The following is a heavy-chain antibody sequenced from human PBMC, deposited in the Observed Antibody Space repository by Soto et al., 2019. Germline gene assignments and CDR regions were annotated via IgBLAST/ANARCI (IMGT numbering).Heavy chain of an antibody. CDR1: RGTFTNYA. D-gene: IGHD3-22*01. V-gene: IGHV1-69*01. J-gene: IGHJ4*02. CDR3: ARDRAGYYSHFVY. Sequence: QVYLVQSGAEVKKPGSSVKVSCKALRGTFTNYAFSWVRQAPGHGLAWMGGIMPFFGSGNYAQKFQGRINITADESTSSVYLELTSLRSEDTAVYYCARDRAGYYSHFVYWGQGTLVTVSS. CDR2: IMPFFGSG.